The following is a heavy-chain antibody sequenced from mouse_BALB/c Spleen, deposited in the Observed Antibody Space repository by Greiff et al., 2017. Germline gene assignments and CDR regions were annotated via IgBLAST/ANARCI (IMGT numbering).Heavy chain of an antibody. CDR2: ISSGSSTI. D-gene: IGHD2-4*01. CDR1: GFTFSSFG. Sequence: EVQLVESGGGLVQPGGSRKLSCAASGFTFSSFGMHWVRQAPEKGLEWVAYISSGSSTIYYADTVKGRFTISRDNPKNTLFLQMTSLRSEDTAMYYCARIYDDYDGGFYAMDYWGQGTSVTVSS. V-gene: IGHV5-17*02. CDR3: ARIYDDYDGGFYAMDY. J-gene: IGHJ4*01.